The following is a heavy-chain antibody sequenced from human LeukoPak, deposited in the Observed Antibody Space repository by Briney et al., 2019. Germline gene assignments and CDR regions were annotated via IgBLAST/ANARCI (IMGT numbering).Heavy chain of an antibody. J-gene: IGHJ4*02. D-gene: IGHD3-22*01. Sequence: PGGSLRLSCAASGFTFSSYEMNWVRQAPGKGLEWVSAISGSGGSTYYADSVKGRFTISRDNSKNTLYLQMNSLSAEDTAVYYCAKTRDYDSSGYSTTPYFDYWGQGTLVTVSS. CDR2: ISGSGGST. V-gene: IGHV3-23*01. CDR3: AKTRDYDSSGYSTTPYFDY. CDR1: GFTFSSYE.